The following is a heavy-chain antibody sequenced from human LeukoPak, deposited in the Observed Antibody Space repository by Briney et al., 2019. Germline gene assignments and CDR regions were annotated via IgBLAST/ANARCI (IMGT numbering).Heavy chain of an antibody. CDR1: GFTFSSYA. Sequence: QTGGSLRLSCAASGFTFSSYAMSWVRQAPGKGLEWVSSISGSGDSTYYADSVKGRFTISRDNSKNTLYLQLNSLRAEDTAVYYCAKSRSSEARAGSNYWGQGTLVTVSS. CDR2: ISGSGDST. CDR3: AKSRSSEARAGSNY. V-gene: IGHV3-23*01. D-gene: IGHD6-6*01. J-gene: IGHJ4*02.